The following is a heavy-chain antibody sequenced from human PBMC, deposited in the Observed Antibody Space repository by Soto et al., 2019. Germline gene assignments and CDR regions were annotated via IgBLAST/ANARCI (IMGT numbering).Heavy chain of an antibody. J-gene: IGHJ5*02. CDR2: ISYDGSNK. D-gene: IGHD3-3*01. CDR1: GFTFSSYG. Sequence: GGSLRLSCAASGFTFSSYGMHWVRQAPGKGLEWVAVISYDGSNKYYADSVKGRFTISRDNSKNTLYLQMNSLRAEDTAVYYCAKDPRTGVVNNWFDPWGQGTLVTVSS. CDR3: AKDPRTGVVNNWFDP. V-gene: IGHV3-30*18.